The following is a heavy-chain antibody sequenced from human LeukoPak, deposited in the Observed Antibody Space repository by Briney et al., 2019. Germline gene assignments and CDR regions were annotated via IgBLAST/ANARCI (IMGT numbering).Heavy chain of an antibody. J-gene: IGHJ4*02. CDR1: GFTFSSYA. V-gene: IGHV3-23*01. D-gene: IGHD1-26*01. CDR3: AKHPSIVGATTYFDY. Sequence: GGSLRLSCAASGFTFSSYAMSWVRQAPGKGLEWVSAISGSGGSTYYADSVKGRFTISRDNSKNTLYLQMNSLRAEDTAVYHCAKHPSIVGATTYFDYWGQGTLVTVSS. CDR2: ISGSGGST.